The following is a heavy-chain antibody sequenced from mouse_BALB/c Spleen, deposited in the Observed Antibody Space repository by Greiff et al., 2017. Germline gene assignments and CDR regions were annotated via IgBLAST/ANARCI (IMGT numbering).Heavy chain of an antibody. CDR3: ERVFY. CDR2: INPSNGRT. CDR1: GYTFTSYW. V-gene: IGHV1S81*02. Sequence: QVQLQQPGAELVKPGASVKLSCKASGYTFTSYWMHWVKQRPGQGLEWIGEINPSNGRTNYNEKFKSKATLTVDKSSSTAYMQLSSLTSEDSAVYYCERVFYWGQGTTLTVSS. J-gene: IGHJ2*01.